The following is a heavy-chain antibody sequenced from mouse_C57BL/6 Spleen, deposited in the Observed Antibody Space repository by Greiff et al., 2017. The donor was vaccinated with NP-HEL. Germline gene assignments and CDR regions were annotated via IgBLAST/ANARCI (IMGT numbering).Heavy chain of an antibody. D-gene: IGHD1-1*01. CDR2: IDPANGNT. CDR1: GFNIKNTY. CDR3: ARDYYGSSYVKDFDY. V-gene: IGHV14-3*01. Sequence: VQLQQSVAELVRPGASVKLSCTASGFNIKNTYMHWVKQRPEQGLEWIGRIDPANGNTKYAPKFQVKATITADTSSNTAYLQLSSLTSEDTAIYYCARDYYGSSYVKDFDYWGQGTTLTVSS. J-gene: IGHJ2*01.